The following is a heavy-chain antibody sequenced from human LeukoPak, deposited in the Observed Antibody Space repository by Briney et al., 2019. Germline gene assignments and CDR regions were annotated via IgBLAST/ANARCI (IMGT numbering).Heavy chain of an antibody. Sequence: GGSLRLSCVASGFSVSDIYMNWVRQAPGKGLEWVSSISSSSSYIYYADSVKGRFTISRDNAKNSLYLQMNSLRAEDTAVYYCAGGGDRTYYFDYWGQGTLVTVSS. CDR3: AGGGDRTYYFDY. CDR2: ISSSSSYI. V-gene: IGHV3-21*01. J-gene: IGHJ4*02. CDR1: GFSVSDIY. D-gene: IGHD3-16*01.